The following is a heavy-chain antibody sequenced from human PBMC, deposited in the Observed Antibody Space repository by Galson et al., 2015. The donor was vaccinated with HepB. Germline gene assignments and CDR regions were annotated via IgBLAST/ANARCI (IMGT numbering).Heavy chain of an antibody. CDR3: ARDSYGDSEFGDY. V-gene: IGHV1-18*04. J-gene: IGHJ4*02. CDR1: GYTFTSYG. D-gene: IGHD4-17*01. CDR2: ISAHSGST. Sequence: SVKVSCKASGYTFTSYGISWVRQAPGQGLEWMGWISAHSGSTNYAQKLQGRVTMTTDTSTSTAYMELRSLRSDDTAVYYCARDSYGDSEFGDYWGQGTLVTVSS.